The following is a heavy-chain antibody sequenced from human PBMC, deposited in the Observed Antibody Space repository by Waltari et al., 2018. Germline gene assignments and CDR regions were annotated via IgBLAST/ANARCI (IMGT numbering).Heavy chain of an antibody. CDR3: ARLPWDPPNDGFDI. CDR1: GFPPCPYE. J-gene: IGHJ3*02. D-gene: IGHD1-26*01. V-gene: IGHV3-48*03. Sequence: EVQLVESGGGLVQPGGSLRLSCAAPGFPPCPYEKNWVRRAPGKGLEWIAYIRTGAKTIYYADSVKGRFTISRDDAKNSVYLQMNSLRADDTAVYHCARLPWDPPNDGFDIWSQGTVVTVSS. CDR2: IRTGAKTI.